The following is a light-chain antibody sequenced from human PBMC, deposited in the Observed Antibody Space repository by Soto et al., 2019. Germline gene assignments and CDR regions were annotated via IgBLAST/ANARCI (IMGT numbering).Light chain of an antibody. CDR1: QSVSSY. V-gene: IGKV3-11*01. J-gene: IGKJ4*01. CDR2: DAS. Sequence: EIVVTQSPATVSLSPGERASRSCRASQSVSSYLAWYQQKPGQAPRLLIYDASNRATGIPARFSGSGSGTDFTLTISSLEPEDFAVYYCQQRSNWQGATFGGGTKVDIK. CDR3: QQRSNWQGAT.